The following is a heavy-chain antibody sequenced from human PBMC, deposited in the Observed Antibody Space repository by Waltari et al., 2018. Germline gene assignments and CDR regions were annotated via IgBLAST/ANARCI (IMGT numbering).Heavy chain of an antibody. V-gene: IGHV4-59*01. CDR2: IYYSGST. CDR3: ARALPPLIDY. Sequence: QVQLQESGPGLVTPSETLSLTCTVSGASISSYYWSWIRQPPGKGLEWIGYIYYSGSTNYNPSLKSRVTISVDTSKNQFSLKLSSVTAADTAVYYCARALPPLIDYWGQGTLVTVSS. J-gene: IGHJ4*02. CDR1: GASISSYY.